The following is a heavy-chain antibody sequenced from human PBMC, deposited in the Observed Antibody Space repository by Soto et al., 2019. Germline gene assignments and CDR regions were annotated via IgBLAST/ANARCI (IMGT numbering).Heavy chain of an antibody. Sequence: EVHLLDSGGGLVQPGGSLRLSCAASGFTFSNYVMSWVRQAPGKGLEWVSSISGSGDNTYYADSVKGRFTISRDNSKNTLFLKMNRRRAEDTAVYYCANFPLFLPLGFAYWAQGPLVPVPS. V-gene: IGHV3-23*01. J-gene: IGHJ4*02. CDR1: GFTFSNYV. CDR2: ISGSGDNT. CDR3: ANFPLFLPLGFAY.